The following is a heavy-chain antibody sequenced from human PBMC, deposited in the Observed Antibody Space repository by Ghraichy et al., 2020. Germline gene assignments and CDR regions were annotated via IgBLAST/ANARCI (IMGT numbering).Heavy chain of an antibody. CDR1: GGSISSYY. D-gene: IGHD5-12*01. V-gene: IGHV4-59*01. CDR3: ARDGSDIPYYYYGMDV. J-gene: IGHJ6*02. CDR2: IYYSGST. Sequence: SETLSLTCTVSGGSISSYYWSWIRQPPGKGLEWIGYIYYSGSTNYNPSLKSRVTISVDTSKNQFSLKLSSVTAADTAVYYCARDGSDIPYYYYGMDVWGQGTTVTVSS.